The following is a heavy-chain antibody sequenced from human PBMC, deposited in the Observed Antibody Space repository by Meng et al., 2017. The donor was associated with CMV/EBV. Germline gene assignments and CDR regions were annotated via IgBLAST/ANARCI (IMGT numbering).Heavy chain of an antibody. CDR3: ARGRLGYCSGGSCYTGRFFYFDY. J-gene: IGHJ4*02. V-gene: IGHV4-34*01. D-gene: IGHD2-15*01. CDR2: INHSGST. Sequence: SETLSLTCAVYGGSFSGYYWSWIRQPPGKGLEWIGEINHSGSTNYNPSLKSRVTISVDTSENQFSLKLSSVTAADTAVYYCARGRLGYCSGGSCYTGRFFYFDYWGQGTLVTVSS. CDR1: GGSFSGYY.